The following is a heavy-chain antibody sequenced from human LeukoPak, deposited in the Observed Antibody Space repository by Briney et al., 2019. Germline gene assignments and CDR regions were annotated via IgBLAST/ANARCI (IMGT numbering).Heavy chain of an antibody. CDR2: IYPGDSDT. CDR1: GYSFTSYW. D-gene: IGHD2-2*01. Sequence: GESLKISCKGSGYSFTSYWIAWVRQMPGKGLEWMGIIYPGDSDTRYSPSFQGQVTISADKSITTAYLQWSSLKASDTAMYYCARAYSPTAAIYYFDYWGQGTLVTVSS. V-gene: IGHV5-51*01. CDR3: ARAYSPTAAIYYFDY. J-gene: IGHJ4*02.